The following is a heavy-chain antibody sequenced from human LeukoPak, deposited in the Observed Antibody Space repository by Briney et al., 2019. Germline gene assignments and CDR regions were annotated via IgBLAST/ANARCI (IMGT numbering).Heavy chain of an antibody. Sequence: PGGSLRLSCEASGFAFSNYGMHWVRQAPGKGLEWVAVIWYGGGSQKYYADSVKGRFTISRDNSKNTLYLQMNSLRAEDTAVYYCARDPQFDYWGQGTLVTVSS. V-gene: IGHV3-33*01. CDR3: ARDPQFDY. J-gene: IGHJ4*02. CDR2: IWYGGGSQK. CDR1: GFAFSNYG.